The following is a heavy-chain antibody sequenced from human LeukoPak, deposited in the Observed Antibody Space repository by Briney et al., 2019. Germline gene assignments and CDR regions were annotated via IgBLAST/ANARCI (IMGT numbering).Heavy chain of an antibody. CDR2: FSSGGSA. CDR1: GGSISSSSYY. Sequence: SETLSLTCIVPGGSISSSSYYWAWIRQSPGKGLEWIGTFSSGGSAYYNPSLTSRVSISKDTSKNQFSLKLSSVTAADTAVYYCARGEARGAATYGRYYFDYWGQGTLVTVSS. V-gene: IGHV4-39*07. D-gene: IGHD1-26*01. J-gene: IGHJ4*02. CDR3: ARGEARGAATYGRYYFDY.